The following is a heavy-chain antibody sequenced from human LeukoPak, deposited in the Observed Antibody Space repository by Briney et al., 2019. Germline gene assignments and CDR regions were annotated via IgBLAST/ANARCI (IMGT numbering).Heavy chain of an antibody. J-gene: IGHJ6*02. D-gene: IGHD3-10*01. CDR3: AKAPHYYGSGSHLVGMDV. CDR2: ISYDGSNK. Sequence: PGRSLRLSCAASGFTFSSYGMHWVRQAPGKGLEWVAVISYDGSNKYYADSVKGRFTISRDNSKNTLYLQMNSLRAEDTAVYHCAKAPHYYGSGSHLVGMDVWGQGTTVTVSS. CDR1: GFTFSSYG. V-gene: IGHV3-30*18.